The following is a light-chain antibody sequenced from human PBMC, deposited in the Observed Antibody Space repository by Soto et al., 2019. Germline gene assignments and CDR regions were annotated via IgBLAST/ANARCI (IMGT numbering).Light chain of an antibody. V-gene: IGKV1-39*01. CDR3: QQYNNWPWT. J-gene: IGKJ1*01. CDR2: AAS. Sequence: DIQMTQSPSSLSASVGDRVTITCRASQSISRYLNWYQQKPGKAPKLLIYAASSLQSGVPSRFSGSGSGTDFTLTISSLQSEDFAVYYCQQYNNWPWTFGQGTKVDIK. CDR1: QSISRY.